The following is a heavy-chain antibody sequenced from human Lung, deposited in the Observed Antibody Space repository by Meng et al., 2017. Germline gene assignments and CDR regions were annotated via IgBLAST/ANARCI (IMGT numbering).Heavy chain of an antibody. CDR3: ATRGNPYLNC. CDR2: INTYNGKT. Sequence: QGQLGQSGAAVKKPGASVKVSCEASGYTLSSDGFSWVRQAPGQGLEWLGWINTYNGKTDYAQKFQGRITMTTDTFTSTAYMELRNLRSDDTAVYYCATRGNPYLNCWGQGTLVTVSS. J-gene: IGHJ4*02. CDR1: GYTLSSDG. V-gene: IGHV1-18*01.